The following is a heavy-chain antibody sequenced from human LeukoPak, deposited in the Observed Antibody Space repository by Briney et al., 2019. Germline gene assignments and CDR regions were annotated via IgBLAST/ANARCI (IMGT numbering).Heavy chain of an antibody. CDR3: AKQSAGSAAWYSLHYDF. V-gene: IGHV3-30*04. CDR2: ISYDGSNK. Sequence: GGSLRLSCAASGFTFSSYAMHWVRQAPGKGLEWVAVISYDGSNKNYADSVKGRFTISRDNSKDTLYLQMNGLRAEDTAVYFCAKQSAGSAAWYSLHYDFWGQGTLVTVSS. D-gene: IGHD6-13*01. CDR1: GFTFSSYA. J-gene: IGHJ4*02.